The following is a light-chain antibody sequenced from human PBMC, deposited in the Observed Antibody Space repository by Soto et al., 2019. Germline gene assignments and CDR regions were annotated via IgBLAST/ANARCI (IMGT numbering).Light chain of an antibody. J-gene: IGKJ4*01. CDR3: QQYGSS. CDR1: QSVSSSY. CDR2: GAS. V-gene: IGKV3-20*01. Sequence: DIVFTQSPGTLSSSPGERYTLSCRASQSVSSSYLAWYQQKPGQAPRLLIYGASSRATGIPDRFSGSGSGTEFTLTISRLEPEDFAVYYCQQYGSSVGGGTKVDIK.